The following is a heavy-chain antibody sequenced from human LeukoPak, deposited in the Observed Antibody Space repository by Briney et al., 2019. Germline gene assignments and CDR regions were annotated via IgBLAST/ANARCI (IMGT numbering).Heavy chain of an antibody. Sequence: ASEKVSCKASGYAFTSYGISWVRQAPGQGLEWMGWISAYNGNTNYAQKLQGRVTMTTDTSTSTAYMELRSLRSDDTAVYYCARAGSMVRGVIIGNNWFDPWGQGTLVTVSS. V-gene: IGHV1-18*01. CDR3: ARAGSMVRGVIIGNNWFDP. CDR1: GYAFTSYG. D-gene: IGHD3-10*01. CDR2: ISAYNGNT. J-gene: IGHJ5*02.